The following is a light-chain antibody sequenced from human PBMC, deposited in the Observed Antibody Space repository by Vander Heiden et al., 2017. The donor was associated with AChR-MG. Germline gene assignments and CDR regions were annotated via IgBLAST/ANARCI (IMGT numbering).Light chain of an antibody. CDR2: DVS. CDR3: SSYTSSSTRV. CDR1: SSDVRGYNY. J-gene: IGLJ1*01. V-gene: IGLV2-14*03. Sequence: QSALTQPASVSVSPGQSITISCTGTSSDVRGYNYVAWYQQHTGKAPKRMIYDVSNRPSGVSNRFSGSKSGNTASLTISGLQAEDEADYYCSSYTSSSTRVFGTGTKVTVL.